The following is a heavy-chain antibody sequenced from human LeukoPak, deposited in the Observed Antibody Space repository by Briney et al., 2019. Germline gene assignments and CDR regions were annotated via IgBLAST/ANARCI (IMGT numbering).Heavy chain of an antibody. V-gene: IGHV4-59*01. CDR3: ASNGRYSSGWYGFDY. CDR1: GGSISSYY. Sequence: PSETLSLTCTVSGGSISSYYWSWIRQPPGKGPEWIGYIYYSGSTNYNPSLKSRVTISVDTSKNQFSLKLSSVTAADTAVYYCASNGRYSSGWYGFDYWGQGTLVTVSS. D-gene: IGHD6-19*01. CDR2: IYYSGST. J-gene: IGHJ4*02.